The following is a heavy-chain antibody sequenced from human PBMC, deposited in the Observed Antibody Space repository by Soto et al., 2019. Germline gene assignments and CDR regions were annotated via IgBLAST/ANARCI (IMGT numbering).Heavy chain of an antibody. CDR3: AKDAVVGATTPFDY. CDR2: ISYDGSNK. J-gene: IGHJ4*02. D-gene: IGHD1-26*01. CDR1: GFTFSSYG. Sequence: QVQLVESGGGVVQPGRSLRLSCAASGFTFSSYGMHWVRQAPGKGLEWVAVISYDGSNKYYADSVKGRFTISRDNSKNTLYLQMNSLRAEDTAVYYCAKDAVVGATTPFDYWGQGTLVTVSS. V-gene: IGHV3-30*18.